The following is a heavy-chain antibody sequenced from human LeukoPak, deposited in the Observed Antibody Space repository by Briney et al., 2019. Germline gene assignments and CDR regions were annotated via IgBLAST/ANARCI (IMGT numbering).Heavy chain of an antibody. D-gene: IGHD1-14*01. CDR2: ISSSGSTI. Sequence: GGSLRLSCAASGFTFSDYYMSWLRQAPGKGLEWVSYISSSGSTIYYADSVKGRFTISRDNAKNSLYLQMNSLRAEDTAVYYCARLNKPGWFDPWGQGTLVTVSS. J-gene: IGHJ5*02. V-gene: IGHV3-11*04. CDR3: ARLNKPGWFDP. CDR1: GFTFSDYY.